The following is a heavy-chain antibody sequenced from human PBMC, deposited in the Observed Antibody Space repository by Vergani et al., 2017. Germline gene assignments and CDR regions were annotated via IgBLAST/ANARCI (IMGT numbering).Heavy chain of an antibody. V-gene: IGHV1-69*02. CDR1: GGTFSSYT. Sequence: QVQLVQSGAEVKKPGSSVKVSCKASGGTFSSYTISWVRQAPGQGLEWMGGISPILGIANYAQKFQGRITITADKSTSTAYMDLSTLRSEDTAVYYCARGFSGYAQVDYWGQGTLVTVSS. D-gene: IGHD5-12*01. CDR2: ISPILGIA. CDR3: ARGFSGYAQVDY. J-gene: IGHJ4*02.